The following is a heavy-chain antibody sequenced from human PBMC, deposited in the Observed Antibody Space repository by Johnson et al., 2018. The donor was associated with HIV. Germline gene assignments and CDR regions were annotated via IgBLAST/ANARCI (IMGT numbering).Heavy chain of an antibody. V-gene: IGHV3-9*01. CDR2: ISWNSGST. CDR3: AKAEYYYDSSGYYYRESNDAFDI. CDR1: GFTFDDYA. D-gene: IGHD3-22*01. Sequence: VQLVESGGGLVQPGRSLRLSCAASGFTFDDYAMHWVRQAPGKGLEWVSGISWNSGSTGYADSVKGRFAISRDNAQNSLYLQMNTLRAEDTAVYYCAKAEYYYDSSGYYYRESNDAFDIWGQGTMVTVSS. J-gene: IGHJ3*02.